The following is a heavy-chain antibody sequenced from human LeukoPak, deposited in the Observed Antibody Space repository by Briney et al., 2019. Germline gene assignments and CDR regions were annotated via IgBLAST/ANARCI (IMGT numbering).Heavy chain of an antibody. J-gene: IGHJ4*02. Sequence: GGSLRLSCAASGFTVGTNYMSWVRQAPGKGLEWVSVIYSGGSTYYADSVKGRFTISRDNSMSTLYLQMNSLRAEDTAVYYCTRGFRPIDYWGQGTLVTVSS. CDR2: IYSGGST. CDR1: GFTVGTNY. V-gene: IGHV3-53*01. CDR3: TRGFRPIDY.